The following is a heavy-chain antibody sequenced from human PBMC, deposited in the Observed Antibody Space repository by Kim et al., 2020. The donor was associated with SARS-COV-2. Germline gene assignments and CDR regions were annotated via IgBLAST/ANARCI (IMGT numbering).Heavy chain of an antibody. V-gene: IGHV4-34*01. CDR2: INHSGST. J-gene: IGHJ6*02. Sequence: SETLSLTCAVYGGSFSGYYWSWIRQPPGKGLEWIGEINHSGSTNYNPSLKSRVTISVDTSKNQFSLKLSSVTAADTAVYYCARSRPRYYYGSGHRNYYYGMDVWGQGTTVTVSS. D-gene: IGHD3-10*01. CDR1: GGSFSGYY. CDR3: ARSRPRYYYGSGHRNYYYGMDV.